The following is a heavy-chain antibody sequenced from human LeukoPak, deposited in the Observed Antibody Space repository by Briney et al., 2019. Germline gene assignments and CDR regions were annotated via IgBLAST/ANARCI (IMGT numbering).Heavy chain of an antibody. V-gene: IGHV4-39*01. D-gene: IGHD6-13*01. J-gene: IGHJ6*03. CDR1: GGSISSSSYY. Sequence: SETLSLTCTVSGGSISSSSYYWGWIRQPPGKGLEWIGSIYYSGSTYYNPSLKSRVTISVDTSKNQLSLKLSSVTAADTAVYYCASQPGYSSSWYVGYYYYYMDVWGKGTTVTISS. CDR3: ASQPGYSSSWYVGYYYYYMDV. CDR2: IYYSGST.